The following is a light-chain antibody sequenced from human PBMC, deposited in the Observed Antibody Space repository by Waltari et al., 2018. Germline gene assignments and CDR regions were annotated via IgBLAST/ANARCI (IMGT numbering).Light chain of an antibody. V-gene: IGLV2-14*01. CDR3: SSFTTSTTGI. CDR2: DVT. Sequence: SALTQPDSVSGSPGQSITISCSGISRDSGAYDSVSWYQQNPGKAPKVIIYDVTSRPSGVSNRFSGSKSGSSASLTISGLQPEDEADYYCSSFTTSTTGIFGGGTRLTVL. CDR1: SRDSGAYDS. J-gene: IGLJ2*01.